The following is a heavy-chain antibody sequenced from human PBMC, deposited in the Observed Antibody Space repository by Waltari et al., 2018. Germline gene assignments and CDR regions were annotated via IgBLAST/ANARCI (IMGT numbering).Heavy chain of an antibody. CDR2: INHGVKT. V-gene: IGHV4-34*01. CDR3: VRSHCIGDSCFRYFDS. J-gene: IGHJ4*02. CDR1: EGSFSAFF. D-gene: IGHD2-15*01. Sequence: VRLDQWGTELVEPWETLSLPCAVYEGSFSAFFWSWVRQAPGKGLEWIGEINHGVKTDYNPSLKSRLFMSVDPSKNQFSLMLSSVTAADTAVYYCVRSHCIGDSCFRYFDSGGQGTLVTVSS.